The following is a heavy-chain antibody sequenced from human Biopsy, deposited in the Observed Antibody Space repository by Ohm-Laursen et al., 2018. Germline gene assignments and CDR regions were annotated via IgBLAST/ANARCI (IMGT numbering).Heavy chain of an antibody. J-gene: IGHJ5*02. Sequence: TPSLTCTVSGDSISSGVYYWNWFRQHPEKGLEWIGYISSGGYRKYTPSLQSLITISMDTSRNQFSLRLNSVTSADTAVYYCARAPYVSGSFGWFDPWGQGIVATVSS. CDR3: ARAPYVSGSFGWFDP. CDR1: GDSISSGVYY. V-gene: IGHV4-31*01. D-gene: IGHD3-10*01. CDR2: ISSGGYR.